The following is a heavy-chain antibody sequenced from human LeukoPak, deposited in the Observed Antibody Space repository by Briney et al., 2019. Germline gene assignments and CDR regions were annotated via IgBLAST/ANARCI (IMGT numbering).Heavy chain of an antibody. CDR3: ARSGDSSAYYSF. Sequence: PSETLSLTCTVSGGSLSSYYWTWIRQPPGKGLEWIGYIYYSGSTNYNPSLKSRVTISLDTSKNQFSLEMNSVTAADTAVYYCARSGDSSAYYSFWGQGILVTVSS. V-gene: IGHV4-59*01. CDR2: IYYSGST. J-gene: IGHJ4*02. CDR1: GGSLSSYY. D-gene: IGHD3-22*01.